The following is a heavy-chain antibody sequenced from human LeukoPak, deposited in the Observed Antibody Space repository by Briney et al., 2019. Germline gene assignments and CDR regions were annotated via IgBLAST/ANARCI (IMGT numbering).Heavy chain of an antibody. CDR2: IAPSSGTT. CDR1: GYTFTSNY. Sequence: GASVKVSCKASGYTFTSNYMHWVRQAPGQGLEWMGVIAPSSGTTSHAQKFQGRVTMTRDTSTSTLYMELSSLTSEDTAVYYCARASGSSAVPFDYWGQGTLVTVPS. D-gene: IGHD3-10*01. J-gene: IGHJ4*02. V-gene: IGHV1-46*01. CDR3: ARASGSSAVPFDY.